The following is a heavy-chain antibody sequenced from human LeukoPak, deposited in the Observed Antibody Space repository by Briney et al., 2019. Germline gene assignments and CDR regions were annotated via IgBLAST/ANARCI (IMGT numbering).Heavy chain of an antibody. D-gene: IGHD4-17*01. V-gene: IGHV4-4*07. J-gene: IGHJ5*02. Sequence: SETLSLTCTVSGDSISSYYWSWIRQPAGKGLEWIGRIYTSGSTNYNPSLKSRVTKSVDTSKNQFSLKLVSLTAADTALYFCARVGFPTEFDPWGHGTLVTVSS. CDR1: GDSISSYY. CDR2: IYTSGST. CDR3: ARVGFPTEFDP.